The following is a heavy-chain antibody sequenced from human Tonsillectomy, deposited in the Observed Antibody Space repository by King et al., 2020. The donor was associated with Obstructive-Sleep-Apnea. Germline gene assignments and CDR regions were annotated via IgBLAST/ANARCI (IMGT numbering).Heavy chain of an antibody. D-gene: IGHD3-22*01. CDR1: GFTFSSYS. Sequence: VQLVESGGGLVKPGGSLRLSCAASGFTFSSYSMNWVRQAPGKGLEWVSSISSSSSYIYYADSVKGRFTISRDNAKNSLYLQMNSLRAEDTAVYYCARDQDDYYDRLFDYWGQETLVTVSS. V-gene: IGHV3-21*01. CDR3: ARDQDDYYDRLFDY. J-gene: IGHJ4*02. CDR2: ISSSSSYI.